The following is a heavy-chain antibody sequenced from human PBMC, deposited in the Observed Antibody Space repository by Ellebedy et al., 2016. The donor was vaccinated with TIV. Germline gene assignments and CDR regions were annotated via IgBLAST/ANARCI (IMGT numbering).Heavy chain of an antibody. Sequence: PGGSLRLSCAAWGFSFSNFWMSWVRQAPGKGLERVAHIKTDGSETYYVDSVKGRFTISRENAKNALFLQMDGLGVDDSAVYYCVGFGVFNLWGQGAPVTVSS. D-gene: IGHD3-3*01. CDR1: GFSFSNFW. CDR2: IKTDGSET. V-gene: IGHV3-7*01. CDR3: VGFGVFNL. J-gene: IGHJ5*02.